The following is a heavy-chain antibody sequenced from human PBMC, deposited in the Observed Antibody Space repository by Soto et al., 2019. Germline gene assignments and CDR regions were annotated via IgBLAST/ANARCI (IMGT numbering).Heavy chain of an antibody. CDR1: GFTFSSYG. J-gene: IGHJ6*02. D-gene: IGHD2-15*01. Sequence: SLRLSCAASGFTFSSYGMHWVRQAPGKGLEWVAVISYDGSNKYYADSVKGRFTISRDNSKNTLYLQMNSLRAEDTAVYYCAKDQYCSGGSCYPLIYYYYYGMDVWGQGTTVTVSS. V-gene: IGHV3-30*18. CDR3: AKDQYCSGGSCYPLIYYYYYGMDV. CDR2: ISYDGSNK.